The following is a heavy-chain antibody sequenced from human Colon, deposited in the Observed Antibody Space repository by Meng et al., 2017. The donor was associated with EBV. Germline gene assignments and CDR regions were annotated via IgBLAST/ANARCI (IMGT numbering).Heavy chain of an antibody. V-gene: IGHV4-30-4*01. CDR3: ARVTGKIYYDGSGYPEAFDY. CDR1: GDSISSTDYY. J-gene: IGHJ4*02. Sequence: HVALAESGPRLVKPSQTLSLTCTGSGDSISSTDYYWSWVRQPPGKGLEWTGYIYYSGSRYYNPSLKSRVTISVDTSKNQFSLKLSSVTAADTAVYYCARVTGKIYYDGSGYPEAFDYWGQGTLVTVSS. D-gene: IGHD3-22*01. CDR2: IYYSGSR.